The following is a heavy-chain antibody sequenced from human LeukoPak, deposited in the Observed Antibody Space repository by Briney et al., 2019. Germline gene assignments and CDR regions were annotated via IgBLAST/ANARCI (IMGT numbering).Heavy chain of an antibody. V-gene: IGHV4-39*01. D-gene: IGHD6-6*01. J-gene: IGHJ4*02. Sequence: SETLSLTCTVSGGSISSSSYYWGWIRQPPGKGLEWIGSIYYSGSTYYNPSLKSRVTISVDTSRNQFSLKLSSVTAADTAVYYCARLRIKQLGWDWGQGTLVTVSS. CDR2: IYYSGST. CDR3: ARLRIKQLGWD. CDR1: GGSISSSSYY.